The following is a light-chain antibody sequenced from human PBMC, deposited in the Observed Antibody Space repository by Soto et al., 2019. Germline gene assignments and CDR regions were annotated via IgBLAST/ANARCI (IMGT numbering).Light chain of an antibody. CDR2: EDD. Sequence: NFMLTQPHSVSESPGKTVTISCTHTSGSIASNYVQWYQQRPGSAPTTVIYEDDQRPSGVPDRFSGSIDASSDSASLTISGLKTEDEAVYYCQSFDSGNSVLFGGGTKLTVL. V-gene: IGLV6-57*04. CDR1: SGSIASNY. CDR3: QSFDSGNSVL. J-gene: IGLJ2*01.